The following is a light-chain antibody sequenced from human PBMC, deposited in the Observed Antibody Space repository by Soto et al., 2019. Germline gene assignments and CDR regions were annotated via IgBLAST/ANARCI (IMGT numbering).Light chain of an antibody. CDR2: DTS. J-gene: IGKJ5*01. CDR3: QKYGTSEII. CDR1: QSLTNSF. V-gene: IGKV3-20*01. Sequence: EFVLTQSPGTLSLSPGERATLSCRASQSLTNSFIAWYQQRPGKAPRLLIYDTSSRASGIPDRFSGSGSGTDFTLTIGRLETEDFAVFYCQKYGTSEIIFGQGTRLEIK.